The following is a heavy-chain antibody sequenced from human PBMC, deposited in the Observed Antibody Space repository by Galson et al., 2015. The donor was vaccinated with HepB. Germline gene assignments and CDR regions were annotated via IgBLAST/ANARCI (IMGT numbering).Heavy chain of an antibody. J-gene: IGHJ6*02. CDR3: ARQDCGGDCYSALGYYYGMDV. CDR2: IDPSDSYT. V-gene: IGHV5-10-1*01. D-gene: IGHD2-21*02. CDR1: GYSFTSYW. Sequence: QSGAEVKKPGESLRISCKGSGYSFTSYWISWVRQMPGKGLEWMGRIDPSDSYTNYSPSFQGHVTISADKSISTAYLQWSSLKASDTAMYYCARQDCGGDCYSALGYYYGMDVWGQGTTVTVSS.